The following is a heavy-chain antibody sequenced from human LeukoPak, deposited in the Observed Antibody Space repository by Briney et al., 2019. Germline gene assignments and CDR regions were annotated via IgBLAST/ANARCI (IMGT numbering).Heavy chain of an antibody. CDR3: ARLPCSGGSCWRMDV. CDR2: IYPGDSDT. CDR1: GYSFTSYW. D-gene: IGHD2-15*01. V-gene: IGHV5-51*01. Sequence: GESLKISCKGSGYSFTSYWIGWVRQMPGKGLEWMGIIYPGDSDTRYSPSFQGQVTISADKSISTAYLQWSSLKASDTAMYYCARLPCSGGSCWRMDVWGQGTTVTVSS. J-gene: IGHJ6*02.